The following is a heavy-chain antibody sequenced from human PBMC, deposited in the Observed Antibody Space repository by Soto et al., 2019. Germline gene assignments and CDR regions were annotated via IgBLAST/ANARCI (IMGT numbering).Heavy chain of an antibody. D-gene: IGHD1-1*01. V-gene: IGHV3-49*03. CDR2: IRGKAYGGTT. J-gene: IGHJ4*02. CDR3: WRGRYTPLETSHLSFDY. CDR1: GFNFGGYA. Sequence: GGSLRLSCTTSGFNFGGYAMTWFRHAPGKGLEWLGFIRGKAYGGTTEYAASVRGRFTISRDDSKSIAYLQMASLKTEDTAIYYCWRGRYTPLETSHLSFDYWGQGAQVTVFS.